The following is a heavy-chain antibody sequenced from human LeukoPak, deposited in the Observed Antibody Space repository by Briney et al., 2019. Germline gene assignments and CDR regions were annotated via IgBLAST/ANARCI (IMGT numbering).Heavy chain of an antibody. V-gene: IGHV1-69*05. D-gene: IGHD6-13*01. J-gene: IGHJ4*02. CDR1: GGTFSSYA. CDR3: ASTKGRPYSSSWFPFDY. Sequence: ASVKVSCKASGGTFSSYAISCVRQAPGQGLEWMGGIIPIFGTANYAQKFQGRVTITTDESTSTAYMELSSLRSEDTAVYYCASTKGRPYSSSWFPFDYWGQGTLVTVSS. CDR2: IIPIFGTA.